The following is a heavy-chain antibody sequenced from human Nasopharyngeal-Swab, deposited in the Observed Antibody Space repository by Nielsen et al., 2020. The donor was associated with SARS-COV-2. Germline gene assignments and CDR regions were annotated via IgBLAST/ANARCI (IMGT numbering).Heavy chain of an antibody. CDR2: IIPIFGTA. CDR1: GGTSSSYA. J-gene: IGHJ3*02. V-gene: IGHV1-69*13. Sequence: SVKVSCKASGGTSSSYAISWVRQAPGQGLEWMGGIIPIFGTANYAQKFQGRVTITADESTSTAYMELSSLRSEDTAVYYCARGITILHAFDIWGQGTMVTVSS. CDR3: ARGITILHAFDI. D-gene: IGHD3-3*01.